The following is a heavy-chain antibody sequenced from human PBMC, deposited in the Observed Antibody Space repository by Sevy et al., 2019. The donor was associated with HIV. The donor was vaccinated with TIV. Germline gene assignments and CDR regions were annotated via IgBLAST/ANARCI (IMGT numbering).Heavy chain of an antibody. Sequence: SGPTLVNPTQTLTLTCTFSGFSLITTGVGVGWIRQPPGKALECLELIYWDDDKRYSPSLKSRLTITKDTSKNQVVLTMTNMDPVDTATYYGAHRPADSSGYPIFDYWGQGTLVTVSS. D-gene: IGHD3-22*01. CDR1: GFSLITTGVG. J-gene: IGHJ4*02. CDR2: IYWDDDK. V-gene: IGHV2-5*02. CDR3: AHRPADSSGYPIFDY.